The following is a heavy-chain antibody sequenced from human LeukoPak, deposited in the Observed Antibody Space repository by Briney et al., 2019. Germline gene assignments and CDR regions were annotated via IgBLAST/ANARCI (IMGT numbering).Heavy chain of an antibody. CDR1: GFTFSNTC. CDR2: FKSNTDGGTA. J-gene: IGHJ5*02. V-gene: IGHV3-15*01. CDR3: TRGPRPFDP. Sequence: GGSLRLSCAASGFTFSNTCMSRVRQSPGKGLEGGGRFKSNTDGGTADYAAPVKGRFTISRHDSNSTLYLQMSSLKTEDTAVYYCTRGPRPFDPWGQGTLVTVSS.